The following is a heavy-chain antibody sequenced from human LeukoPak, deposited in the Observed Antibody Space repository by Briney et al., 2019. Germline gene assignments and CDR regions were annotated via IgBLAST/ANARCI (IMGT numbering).Heavy chain of an antibody. V-gene: IGHV4-61*02. CDR3: ASLVGATRRYFDY. D-gene: IGHD1-26*01. CDR1: GGSISSGSYY. Sequence: SQTLSLTCTVSGGSISSGSYYWSWIRQPAGKGLEWIGRIYTSGSTNYNPSLKSRVTISVDTSKNQFSLKLSSVTAADTAVYYCASLVGATRRYFDYWGQGTLVTVSS. J-gene: IGHJ4*02. CDR2: IYTSGST.